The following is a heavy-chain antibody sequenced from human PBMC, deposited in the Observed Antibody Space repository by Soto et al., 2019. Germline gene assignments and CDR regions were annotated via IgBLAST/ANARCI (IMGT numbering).Heavy chain of an antibody. CDR1: GFTVSSYA. Sequence: EVQLLESGGGLVQPGGSLRLSCAVSGFTVSSYAMNWVRQTPGKGLEWLSYISHNDAIIYYADSVKGRFTISKDKAKNSLFLQMNSLRDEDTAVYYCARDSPRGSGYVLDVWGQGTMVTVSS. D-gene: IGHD3-10*01. V-gene: IGHV3-48*02. CDR2: ISHNDAII. J-gene: IGHJ6*02. CDR3: ARDSPRGSGYVLDV.